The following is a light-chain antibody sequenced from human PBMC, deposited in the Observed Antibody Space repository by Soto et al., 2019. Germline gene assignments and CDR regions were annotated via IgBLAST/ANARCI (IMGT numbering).Light chain of an antibody. V-gene: IGKV3-20*01. CDR3: HHYGRSPIFT. Sequence: EIVLTQSPGTLSLSPGERATLSCRASQSVSSSYLAWYQQKPGQAPRLLIHGASSRATGIPDRISGSGSGTDFTLTISRLEPEDFAVFYCHHYGRSPIFTFGPGTTLDMK. J-gene: IGKJ3*01. CDR1: QSVSSSY. CDR2: GAS.